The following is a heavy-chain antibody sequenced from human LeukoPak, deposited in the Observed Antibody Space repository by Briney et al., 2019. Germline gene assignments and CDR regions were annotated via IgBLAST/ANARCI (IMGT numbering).Heavy chain of an antibody. V-gene: IGHV4-59*01. D-gene: IGHD4-11*01. CDR2: IYNGGNT. J-gene: IGHJ4*02. Sequence: SETLSLTCTVSGGSIGSFYWSWIRQPPGKGLEWIGNIYNGGNTNYNPSLKSRVTISADTSRNQFSLRLRSVTAADTAVYYCARDSWLGSNRAFDYWGQGTLVTVSS. CDR3: ARDSWLGSNRAFDY. CDR1: GGSIGSFY.